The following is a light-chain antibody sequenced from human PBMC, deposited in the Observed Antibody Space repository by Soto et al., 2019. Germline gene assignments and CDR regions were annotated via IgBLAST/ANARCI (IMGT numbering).Light chain of an antibody. V-gene: IGLV1-40*01. Sequence: QSVLTQPPSVSGAPGQRVTISCSGSSSNIGAGYDVHWYQQVSGTAPKLIIYGNTNRPSGVPDRFSGSKSGNSASLAITGLQAEDEADYYSQSYDSSLSDYVFGTGTKLTVL. CDR1: SSNIGAGYD. CDR3: QSYDSSLSDYV. J-gene: IGLJ1*01. CDR2: GNT.